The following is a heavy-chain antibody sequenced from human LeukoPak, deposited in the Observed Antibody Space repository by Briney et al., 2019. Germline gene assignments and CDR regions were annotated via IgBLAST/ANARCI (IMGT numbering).Heavy chain of an antibody. J-gene: IGHJ4*02. CDR1: GFTVSSTY. V-gene: IGHV3-53*01. CDR2: IYAGAST. CDR3: ARDKGSFDY. Sequence: GGSLRLSCAASGFTVSSTYMSWVRQAPGKGLEWVSVIYAGASTHYADTVKGRFSISRDNSKNTLYLQMNSLRAEDTAVYYCARDKGSFDYWGQGTLVTVSS.